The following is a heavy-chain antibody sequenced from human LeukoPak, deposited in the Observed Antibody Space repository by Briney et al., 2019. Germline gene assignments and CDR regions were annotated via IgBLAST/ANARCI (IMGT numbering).Heavy chain of an antibody. D-gene: IGHD2-15*01. CDR3: ARAYCSGGSCSRGLSH. CDR2: IYYSGST. CDR1: GGSISSSSYY. J-gene: IGHJ4*02. V-gene: IGHV4-39*01. Sequence: TSETLSLTCTVSGGSISSSSYYWGWIRQPPGKGLEWIGSIYYSGSTYYNPSLKSRVTISVDTSKNQFSLKLSSVTAADTAVYYCARAYCSGGSCSRGLSHWGQGTLVTVSS.